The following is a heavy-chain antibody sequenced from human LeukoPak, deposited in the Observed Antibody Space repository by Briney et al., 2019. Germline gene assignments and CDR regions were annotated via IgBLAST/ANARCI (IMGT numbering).Heavy chain of an antibody. Sequence: GGSLRLSCAASGFSFSSYGMHWVRQGPGKGLEWVASIRYDGSDKYYVDSVKGRFTISRDNSKNTLYLQMNSLRGEDTAVYYCAKDFAFNSYMDVWGKGSTVTISS. V-gene: IGHV3-30*02. CDR3: AKDFAFNSYMDV. J-gene: IGHJ6*03. D-gene: IGHD2/OR15-2a*01. CDR1: GFSFSSYG. CDR2: IRYDGSDK.